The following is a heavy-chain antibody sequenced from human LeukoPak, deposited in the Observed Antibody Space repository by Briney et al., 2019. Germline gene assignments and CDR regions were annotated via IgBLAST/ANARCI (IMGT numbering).Heavy chain of an antibody. D-gene: IGHD1-26*01. CDR3: VGSRSYSADYSYDAVAM. V-gene: IGHV3-23*01. Sequence: GGSLRLPCAASGFTFSTYAASWVPQAPGKGREWVSSISDRRDNIHYTDPERGRFTIPRENSKYTLSLQMNTLRAEDTAIYWCVGSRSYSADYSYDAVAMWGQGTMVTVSS. CDR1: GFTFSTYA. J-gene: IGHJ3*02. CDR2: ISDRRDNI.